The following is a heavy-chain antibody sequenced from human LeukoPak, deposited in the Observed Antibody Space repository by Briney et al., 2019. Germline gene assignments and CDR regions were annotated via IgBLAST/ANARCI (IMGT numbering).Heavy chain of an antibody. CDR3: ARVTLHYYDSSGPPYYFDY. CDR2: IIPIFGTA. D-gene: IGHD3-22*01. J-gene: IGHJ4*02. V-gene: IGHV1-69*13. Sequence: SVKVSCKASGGTFSSYAISLVRQAPGQGLEWMGGIIPIFGTANYAQKFQGRVTITADESTGTAYMELSSLRSEDTAVYYCARVTLHYYDSSGPPYYFDYWGQGTLVTISS. CDR1: GGTFSSYA.